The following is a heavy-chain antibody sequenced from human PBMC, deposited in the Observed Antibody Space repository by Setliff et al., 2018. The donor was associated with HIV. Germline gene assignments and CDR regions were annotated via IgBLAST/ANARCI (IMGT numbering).Heavy chain of an antibody. Sequence: VASVKVSCKASGYTFTSYPLHWVRQAPGQRLEWMGWINAGNGHTKYSQKFQGRVTITRDTSASTAYMELSSLRSEDTAVYYCTRGGISDYWGQRTLVTVSS. D-gene: IGHD3-3*02. CDR1: GYTFTSYP. CDR3: TRGGISDY. V-gene: IGHV1-3*01. J-gene: IGHJ4*02. CDR2: INAGNGHT.